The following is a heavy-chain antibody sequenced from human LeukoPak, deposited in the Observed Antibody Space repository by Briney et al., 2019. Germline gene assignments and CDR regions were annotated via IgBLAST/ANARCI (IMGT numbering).Heavy chain of an antibody. CDR3: ARLAARPGVDWFDP. CDR1: GYTFTIYG. Sequence: ASVTVSFKASGYTFTIYGISWVRQAPGQGLGWMGWISAYNGNTNYAQKLQRRVTMTTDTSTSTAYMELRSLRSDDTAVYYCARLAARPGVDWFDPWGQGTLVTVSS. V-gene: IGHV1-18*01. D-gene: IGHD6-6*01. CDR2: ISAYNGNT. J-gene: IGHJ5*02.